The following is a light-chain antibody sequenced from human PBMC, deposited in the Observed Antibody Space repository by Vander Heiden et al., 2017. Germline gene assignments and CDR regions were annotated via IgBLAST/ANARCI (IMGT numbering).Light chain of an antibody. CDR2: QIS. Sequence: DLRNPQSTSPLSASVGHRDTISRRASQPNSRWVAWYPKKPGKASTLLIDQISTLGSGVPSWFSGSGSGTEFTLTSSSLQPDDFATYCCQQNSSYWTFGQGTKVDIK. J-gene: IGKJ1*01. V-gene: IGKV1-5*03. CDR3: QQNSSYWT. CDR1: QPNSRW.